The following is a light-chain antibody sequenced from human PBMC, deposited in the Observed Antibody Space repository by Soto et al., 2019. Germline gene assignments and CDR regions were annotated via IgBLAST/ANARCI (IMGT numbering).Light chain of an antibody. J-gene: IGKJ1*01. CDR3: QQYDSSPT. Sequence: IGLTQSPGTLSLSQGERATLSCRASQSVSSSFLAWYQQRPGQAPRLLIYGASSRATGIPDGFSGGGSGTDFTLTISRLEPEDFAVYHCQQYDSSPTFGQGTKVDIK. CDR1: QSVSSSF. CDR2: GAS. V-gene: IGKV3-20*01.